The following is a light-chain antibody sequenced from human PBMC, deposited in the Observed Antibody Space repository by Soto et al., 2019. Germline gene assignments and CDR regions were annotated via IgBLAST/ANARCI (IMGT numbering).Light chain of an antibody. V-gene: IGKV3-11*01. J-gene: IGKJ1*01. Sequence: EIRVKQSLGTLSLAPGERATLSCRASQSVSSYLAWYQQKPGQAPRLLIYDASNRATGIPARFSGSGSGTDFTLTISRLEPEDFAVYYCKQRSNWPPWTFAQGTKVDIK. CDR2: DAS. CDR3: KQRSNWPPWT. CDR1: QSVSSY.